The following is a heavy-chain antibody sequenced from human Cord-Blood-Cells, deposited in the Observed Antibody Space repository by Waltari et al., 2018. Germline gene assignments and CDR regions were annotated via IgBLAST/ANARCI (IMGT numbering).Heavy chain of an antibody. CDR2: IYPGASDT. V-gene: IGHV5-51*01. CDR1: GYSFTSYW. J-gene: IGHJ6*02. Sequence: EVQLVQSGAEVKKPGESLKISCKGSGYSFTSYWIGWVRQMPGKGLEWMGIIYPGASDTSYSPSFQGQVTISADKSISTAYLQWSSLKASDTAMYYCARSGNYDILTGYAQGSYYYYGMDVWGQGTTVTVSS. D-gene: IGHD3-9*01. CDR3: ARSGNYDILTGYAQGSYYYYGMDV.